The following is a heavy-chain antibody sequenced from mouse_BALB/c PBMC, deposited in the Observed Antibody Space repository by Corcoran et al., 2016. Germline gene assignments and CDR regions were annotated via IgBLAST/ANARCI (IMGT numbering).Heavy chain of an antibody. J-gene: IGHJ4*01. Sequence: QIQLVQSGPELKKPGETVRISCKASGYTFTTAGMQWVQKMPGKGLKWIGWINTHSGVPKYAEDFKGRFAFSLETSASTAYLQISNLKNEDTATYFCARSYSRYDGYYAMDYWGQGTSVTVSS. D-gene: IGHD2-14*01. V-gene: IGHV9-4*02. CDR1: GYTFTTAG. CDR2: INTHSGVP. CDR3: ARSYSRYDGYYAMDY.